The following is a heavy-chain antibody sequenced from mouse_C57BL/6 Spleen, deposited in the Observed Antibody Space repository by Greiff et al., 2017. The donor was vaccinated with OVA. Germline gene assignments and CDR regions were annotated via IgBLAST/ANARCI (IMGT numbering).Heavy chain of an antibody. V-gene: IGHV1-39*01. Sequence: EVKLMESGPELVKPGASVKISCKASGYSFTDYNMNWVKQSNGKSLEWIGVINPNYGTTSYNQKFKGKATLTVDQSSSTAYMQLNSLTSEDSAVYYCARKGARGQLRLHWYFDVWGTGTTVTVSS. CDR2: INPNYGTT. D-gene: IGHD3-2*02. CDR1: GYSFTDYN. J-gene: IGHJ1*03. CDR3: ARKGARGQLRLHWYFDV.